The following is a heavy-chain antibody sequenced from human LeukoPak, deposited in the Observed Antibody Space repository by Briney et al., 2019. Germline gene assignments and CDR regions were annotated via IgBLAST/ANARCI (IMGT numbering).Heavy chain of an antibody. Sequence: SETLSLTCAVYGGSFSGYYWSWIRQPPGKGLEWIGEINHSGSTYYNPSLKSRVTISVDTSKNQFCLRLYSVTAADTAVYYCARSGTMVRGVISLWGQGTLVTVSS. CDR1: GGSFSGYY. V-gene: IGHV4-34*01. D-gene: IGHD3-10*01. J-gene: IGHJ4*02. CDR2: INHSGST. CDR3: ARSGTMVRGVISL.